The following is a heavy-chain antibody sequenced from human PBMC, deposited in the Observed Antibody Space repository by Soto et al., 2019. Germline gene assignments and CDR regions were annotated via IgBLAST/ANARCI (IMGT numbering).Heavy chain of an antibody. CDR3: ARYLHDYYYYGKDV. CDR1: GGTFSSYA. CDR2: IIPIFGTA. J-gene: IGHJ6*02. D-gene: IGHD3-9*01. Sequence: QVQLVQSAAKVKKPGSSVNVSCKASGGTFSSYAIIWVRQAPGQGLEWMGGIIPIFGTANYAQKFQGRVTITADESTSTAYMELSGLRSEDTAVYYCARYLHDYYYYGKDVWGQGTTVTVSS. V-gene: IGHV1-69*01.